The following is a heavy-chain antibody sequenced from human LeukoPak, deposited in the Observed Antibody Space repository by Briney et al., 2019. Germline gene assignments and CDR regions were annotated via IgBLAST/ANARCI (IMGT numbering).Heavy chain of an antibody. V-gene: IGHV4-59*01. CDR1: GGSIGTYY. CDR2: IYDSGST. Sequence: SETLSLTCTVSGGSIGTYYWSWIRQPPGKGLEWIGYIYDSGSTNYNPSLKSRVTISVDTSRNQFSLKLTSVTAADTAVYFCAREWWTDHGGGWFDPWGQGTLVTVSS. D-gene: IGHD3/OR15-3a*01. CDR3: AREWWTDHGGGWFDP. J-gene: IGHJ5*02.